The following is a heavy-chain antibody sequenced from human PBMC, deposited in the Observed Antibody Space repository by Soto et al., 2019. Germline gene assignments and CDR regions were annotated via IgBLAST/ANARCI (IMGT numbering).Heavy chain of an antibody. D-gene: IGHD2-15*01. V-gene: IGHV4-30-4*01. CDR3: VSLRYCSGGSCYLGGFV. CDR2: IYYSGST. Sequence: QVQLQESGPGLVKPSQTLSLTCTVSGGSISSGDYYWSWIRQPPGKGLEWIGYIYYSGSTYYNPSLKSRVTIALDTSKNQCSLKMSSVTAADTAVYYCVSLRYCSGGSCYLGGFVWGQGTLVTVSS. J-gene: IGHJ4*02. CDR1: GGSISSGDYY.